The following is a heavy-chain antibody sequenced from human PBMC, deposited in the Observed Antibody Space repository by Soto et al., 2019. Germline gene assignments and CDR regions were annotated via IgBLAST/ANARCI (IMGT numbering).Heavy chain of an antibody. CDR2: IYTSGST. J-gene: IGHJ6*02. V-gene: IGHV4-4*07. D-gene: IGHD6-6*01. CDR3: ARGEPIAARRVGVYYYYGMDV. CDR1: GGSISSYY. Sequence: PSETLSLTCTVSGGSISSYYWSWIRQPAGKGLEWIGRIYTSGSTNYNPSLKSRVTMSVGTSKNQFSLKLSSVTAADTAVYYCARGEPIAARRVGVYYYYGMDVWGQGTTVTVSS.